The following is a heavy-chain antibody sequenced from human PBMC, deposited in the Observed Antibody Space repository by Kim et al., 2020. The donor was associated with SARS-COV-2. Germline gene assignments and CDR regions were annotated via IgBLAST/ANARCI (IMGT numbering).Heavy chain of an antibody. CDR2: INSGGGTT. CDR3: ATRPPAGATVAPFDY. V-gene: IGHV3-23*01. CDR1: GFSGFIFSDCI. J-gene: IGHJ4*02. D-gene: IGHD4-17*01. Sequence: GGSLRLSCAASGFSGFIFSDCIMSWVRQTPGKGLEWVSAINSGGGTTYYADSVKGRFTISRDNSKNTLHLQMDSLRAEDSAVYHCATRPPAGATVAPFDYWCQGTLVTVSS.